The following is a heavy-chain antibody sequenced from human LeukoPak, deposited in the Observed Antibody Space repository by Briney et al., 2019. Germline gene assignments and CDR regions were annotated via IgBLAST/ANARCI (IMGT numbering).Heavy chain of an antibody. D-gene: IGHD6-19*01. J-gene: IGHJ4*02. CDR3: ARRYSSGWVFDS. CDR1: GASISSYF. V-gene: IGHV4-59*03. Sequence: SETLSLTCKVSGASISSYFWSWIRQPPGKGLEWIGYFSPGGSTKYNPSLRSRVTILEDTAKNQLSLKLTPVTPADTAVYFCARRYSSGWVFDSWGRGTLVTVSS. CDR2: FSPGGST.